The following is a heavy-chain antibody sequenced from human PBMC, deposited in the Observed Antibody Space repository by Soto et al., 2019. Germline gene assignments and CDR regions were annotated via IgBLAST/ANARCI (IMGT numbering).Heavy chain of an antibody. Sequence: ASVKVSCKASGYTFTGYCMHWVRQAPGQGLEWMGWINPNSGGTNYAQKFQGRVTMTRDTSISTAYMELSRLRSDDTAVYYCARPPRQQYYYYGMDVWGQGTTVTVSS. CDR3: ARPPRQQYYYYGMDV. J-gene: IGHJ6*02. V-gene: IGHV1-2*02. CDR1: GYTFTGYC. D-gene: IGHD6-13*01. CDR2: INPNSGGT.